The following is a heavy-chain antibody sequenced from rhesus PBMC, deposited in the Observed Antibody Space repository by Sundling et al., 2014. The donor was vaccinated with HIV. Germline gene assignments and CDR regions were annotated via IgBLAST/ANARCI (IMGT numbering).Heavy chain of an antibody. CDR1: GVSISSNY. Sequence: QVQLQESGPGLVKPSETLSLTCAVSGVSISSNYWSWIRQAPGKGLEWIGYISGSSGTTDYNPSLKSRVTISTDTSKNQFSLTLRSVTAADTAVYYCARGDASNWFGYFDFWGQGLRVTVSS. J-gene: IGHJ3*01. D-gene: IGHD6-13*01. CDR2: ISGSSGTT. V-gene: IGHV4-160*01. CDR3: ARGDASNWFGYFDF.